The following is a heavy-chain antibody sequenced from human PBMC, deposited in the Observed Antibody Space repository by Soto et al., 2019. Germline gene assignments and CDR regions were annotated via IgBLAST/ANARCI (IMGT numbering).Heavy chain of an antibody. CDR3: ARGVGAPRPGYYYYYGMDV. CDR1: GGSISSSNW. J-gene: IGHJ6*02. D-gene: IGHD1-26*01. Sequence: PSETLSLTCAVSGGSISSSNWWSWVRQPPGKGLEWIGDIYHSGSTNYNPSLKSRVTISLDTSKNQFSLKLSSVTAADTAVYYCARGVGAPRPGYYYYYGMDVWGQGTTVTVSS. CDR2: IYHSGST. V-gene: IGHV4-4*02.